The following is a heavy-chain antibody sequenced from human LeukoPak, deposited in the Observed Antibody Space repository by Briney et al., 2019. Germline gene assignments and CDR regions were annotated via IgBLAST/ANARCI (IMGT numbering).Heavy chain of an antibody. CDR1: GFTISSYY. Sequence: SETLCLTCTASGFTISSYYMTWIRQPPGKGLEWIAYIYNSGSTNYNPSLKSRVTISVDTSKNQLSLKLSSVTAADTAVYYCAGSYYYGSGSYYSPHFDYWGQGTLVTVSS. V-gene: IGHV4-59*08. D-gene: IGHD3-10*01. J-gene: IGHJ4*02. CDR3: AGSYYYGSGSYYSPHFDY. CDR2: IYNSGST.